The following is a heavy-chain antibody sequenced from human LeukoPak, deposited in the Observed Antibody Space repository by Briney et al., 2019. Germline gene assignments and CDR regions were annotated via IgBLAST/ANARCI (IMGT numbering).Heavy chain of an antibody. D-gene: IGHD1-14*01. J-gene: IGHJ4*02. Sequence: ASVKVSCKASGYTFTGYYMHWVRQAPGQGLEWMGWINPNSGGTNHAQKFQGRVTMTRDTSISTAYMELSRLRSDDTAVYYCARVVYEPLGYFDYWGQGTLVTVSS. CDR1: GYTFTGYY. V-gene: IGHV1-2*02. CDR3: ARVVYEPLGYFDY. CDR2: INPNSGGT.